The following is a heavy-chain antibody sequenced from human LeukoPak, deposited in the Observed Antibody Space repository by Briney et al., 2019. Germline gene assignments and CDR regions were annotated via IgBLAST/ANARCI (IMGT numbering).Heavy chain of an antibody. CDR2: IYSGGST. CDR1: GFTVSSNY. V-gene: IGHV3-66*01. CDR3: AKGKINHDGAVEI. J-gene: IGHJ3*02. D-gene: IGHD1-14*01. Sequence: SGGSLRLSCAASGFTVSSNYMSWVRQAPGKGLEWVSVIYSGGSTYYADSVKGRFTISRDNSKNTLYLQMNSVRAEDTAVYYCAKGKINHDGAVEIWGQGTTVTVSS.